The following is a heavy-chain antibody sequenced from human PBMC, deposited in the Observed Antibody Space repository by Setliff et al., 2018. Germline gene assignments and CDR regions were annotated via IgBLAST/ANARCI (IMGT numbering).Heavy chain of an antibody. J-gene: IGHJ5*02. CDR3: ARDSPEMVAPPAAHCFDP. Sequence: VKVSCKASGYTFTDYAMHWVRQAPGQRLEWMGWINPGNGNTKYSQKFQGRVTITRDTSASTAYMELRSLRSDDTAVYYCARDSPEMVAPPAAHCFDPWGQGTLVTVSS. CDR2: INPGNGNT. D-gene: IGHD2-15*01. CDR1: GYTFTDYA. V-gene: IGHV1-3*01.